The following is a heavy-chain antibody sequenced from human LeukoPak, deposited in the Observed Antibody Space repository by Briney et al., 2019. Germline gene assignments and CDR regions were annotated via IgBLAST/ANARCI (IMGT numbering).Heavy chain of an antibody. D-gene: IGHD3-3*01. CDR1: GYMLSELS. Sequence: ASVKVSCKVSGYMLSELSMHWVRQAPGEGLEWMGGFDPEEGKTIYAQKFRGRVIMTEDPSTDTAYMELSSLTSEDTAMYYCATFRWIAYSNWLDPWGQGTLVTVSP. V-gene: IGHV1-24*01. CDR2: FDPEEGKT. CDR3: ATFRWIAYSNWLDP. J-gene: IGHJ5*02.